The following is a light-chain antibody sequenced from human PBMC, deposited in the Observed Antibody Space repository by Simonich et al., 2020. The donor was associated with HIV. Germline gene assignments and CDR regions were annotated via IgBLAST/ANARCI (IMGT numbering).Light chain of an antibody. J-gene: IGKJ1*01. CDR3: MQGTLWWT. Sequence: DIVMTQSPLSLPVTPGEPASISCRSSQSLLHSNGYNYLDWYLQKPGQSPQVLIYLGSNRASGVTDRVSGSGSDTDFTLKISRVEAEDVGIYYCMQGTLWWTFGQGTKVEIK. CDR2: LGS. V-gene: IGKV2-28*01. CDR1: QSLLHSNGYNY.